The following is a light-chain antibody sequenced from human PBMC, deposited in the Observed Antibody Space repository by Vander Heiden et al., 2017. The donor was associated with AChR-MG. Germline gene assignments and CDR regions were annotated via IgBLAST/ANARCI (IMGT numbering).Light chain of an antibody. CDR1: QSVLYSANNKNY. J-gene: IGKJ5*01. V-gene: IGKV4-1*01. CDR2: WAS. Sequence: DIVMTQSPDSLPVSLGERATINCKSSQSVLYSANNKNYLSWYQQKPGQPPELVIYWASTRESGVPDRFSGSGSGTDFTLTISSLQAEDVAVYYCQQEDSTPHTFGQRTRLEI. CDR3: QQEDSTPHT.